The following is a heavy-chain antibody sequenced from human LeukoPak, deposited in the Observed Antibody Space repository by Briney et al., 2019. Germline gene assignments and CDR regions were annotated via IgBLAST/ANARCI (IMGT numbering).Heavy chain of an antibody. Sequence: PGGSLRLSCTASGFTYGDYAMSWVRQAPGKGLEWVANIKQDGSEKYYVDSVKGRFTISRDNAKNSLYLQMNSLRAEDTAVYYCARWWGDCTNGVCYSGYFDYWGQGTLVTVSS. J-gene: IGHJ4*02. CDR3: ARWWGDCTNGVCYSGYFDY. CDR1: GFTYGDYA. D-gene: IGHD2-8*01. V-gene: IGHV3-7*01. CDR2: IKQDGSEK.